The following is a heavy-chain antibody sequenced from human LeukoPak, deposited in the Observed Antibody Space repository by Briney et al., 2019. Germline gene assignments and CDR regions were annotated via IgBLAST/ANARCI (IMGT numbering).Heavy chain of an antibody. V-gene: IGHV3-23*01. D-gene: IGHD3-22*01. CDR1: GFTFSSYA. J-gene: IGHJ4*02. CDR2: ISGSGGST. Sequence: QSGGSLRLSCAASGFTFSSYAMSWVRQAPGKGLEWASAISGSGGSTYYADSVKGRFTISRDNSKNTLYLQMNSLRAEDTAVYYCAKDPRENYYDSSGYFDYWGQGTLVTVSS. CDR3: AKDPRENYYDSSGYFDY.